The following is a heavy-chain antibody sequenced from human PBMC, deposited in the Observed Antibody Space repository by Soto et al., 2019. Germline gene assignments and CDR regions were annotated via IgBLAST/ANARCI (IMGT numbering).Heavy chain of an antibody. CDR1: GGSISSGDYY. CDR3: AAMTTATDLDY. V-gene: IGHV4-30-4*01. J-gene: IGHJ4*02. Sequence: SETLSLTCTVSGGSISSGDYYWSWIRQPPGKGLEWIGYIYYSGSTYYNPSLKSRVTISVDTSKNQFSLKLSSVTAADTAVYYCAAMTTATDLDYWGQGTLVTVSS. D-gene: IGHD2-2*01. CDR2: IYYSGST.